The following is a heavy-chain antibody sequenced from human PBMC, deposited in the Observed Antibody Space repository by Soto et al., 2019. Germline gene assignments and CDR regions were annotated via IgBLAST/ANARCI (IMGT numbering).Heavy chain of an antibody. J-gene: IGHJ5*02. V-gene: IGHV3-73*01. Sequence: HPGGSLILSCAASGFTFSGSAMHWVRQASGKGLEWVGRIRSKANSYATAYAASVKGRFTISRDDSKNTAYLQMNSLKTEDTAVYYCTRATYYYDSSAASNWFDPWGQGTLVTVSS. CDR2: IRSKANSYAT. D-gene: IGHD3-22*01. CDR3: TRATYYYDSSAASNWFDP. CDR1: GFTFSGSA.